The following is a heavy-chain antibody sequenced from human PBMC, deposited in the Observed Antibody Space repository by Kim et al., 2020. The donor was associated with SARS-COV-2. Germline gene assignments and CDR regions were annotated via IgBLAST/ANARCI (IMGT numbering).Heavy chain of an antibody. CDR3: AREAWELAESWFDP. Sequence: GGSLRLSCAASGFTFSSYWMSWVRQAPGKGLEWVANIKQDGSEKYYVDSVKGRFTISRDNAKNSLYLQMNSLRAEDTAVYYCAREAWELAESWFDPWGQGTLVTVSS. CDR1: GFTFSSYW. V-gene: IGHV3-7*03. CDR2: IKQDGSEK. J-gene: IGHJ5*02. D-gene: IGHD1-26*01.